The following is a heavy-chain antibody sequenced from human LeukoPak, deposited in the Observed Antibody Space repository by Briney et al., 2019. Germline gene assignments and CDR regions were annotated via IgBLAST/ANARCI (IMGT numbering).Heavy chain of an antibody. Sequence: SETLSLTCTVSGGSISSYYWSWIRQPPGKGLEWIGYIYYSGSTNYNPSLKSRVTISVDTSKNQLYLKLSSVTAADTAVYYCARVLNNNWFDPWGQGTLVTVSS. CDR3: ARVLNNNWFDP. CDR1: GGSISSYY. V-gene: IGHV4-59*01. CDR2: IYYSGST. D-gene: IGHD1/OR15-1a*01. J-gene: IGHJ5*02.